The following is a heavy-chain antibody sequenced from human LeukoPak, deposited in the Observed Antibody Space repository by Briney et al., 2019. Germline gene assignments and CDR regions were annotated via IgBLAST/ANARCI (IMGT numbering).Heavy chain of an antibody. Sequence: ASLKVSPKASGYTFTSYDLNWVRQATGQGLEWMGWMNPNSGNTGYAQKFQSSVTMTRNTSISTTYMELSSLRSEDTAVYYCARSGQDQFYWGQGNLVTVSS. J-gene: IGHJ4*02. CDR3: ARSGQDQFY. D-gene: IGHD2-15*01. V-gene: IGHV1-8*01. CDR2: MNPNSGNT. CDR1: GYTFTSYD.